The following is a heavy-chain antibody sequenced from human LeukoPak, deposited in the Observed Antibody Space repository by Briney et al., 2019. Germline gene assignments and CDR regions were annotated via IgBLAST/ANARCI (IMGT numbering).Heavy chain of an antibody. CDR1: GFTFSSYG. CDR3: AKDGAWLRFDD. D-gene: IGHD5-12*01. V-gene: IGHV3-30*18. J-gene: IGHJ4*02. Sequence: GGSLRLSCVTYGFTFSSYGMHWVRQVPGKGLEWVAVISYDAESDYHVDSVKGRFTISRDNSKNTLYLQMNSLRADDTAVYYRAKDGAWLRFDDWGQGILVTVSS. CDR2: ISYDAESD.